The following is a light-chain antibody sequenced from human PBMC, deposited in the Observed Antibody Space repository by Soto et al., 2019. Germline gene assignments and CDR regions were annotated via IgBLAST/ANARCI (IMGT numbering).Light chain of an antibody. CDR2: GNS. J-gene: IGLJ1*01. CDR1: SSNIGAGYD. Sequence: QSALTQPPSVSGAPGQRVTISCTGSSSNIGAGYDVHWYQQLPGTAPKLLSHGNSNRPSGVPDRFSGSKSGTSASLAITGLQAEDEGDYYCQSYDNKLSAYVFGPGTKLTVL. CDR3: QSYDNKLSAYV. V-gene: IGLV1-40*01.